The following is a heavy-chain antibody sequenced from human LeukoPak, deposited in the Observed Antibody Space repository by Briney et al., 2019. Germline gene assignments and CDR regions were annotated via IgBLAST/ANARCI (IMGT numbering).Heavy chain of an antibody. J-gene: IGHJ4*02. D-gene: IGHD6-13*01. V-gene: IGHV3-23*01. CDR2: ISGSGGST. Sequence: GGSLRLSCAASGITFSSYAMSLVRQAPGKGLEWVSAISGSGGSTYYADSVKGRFTISRDNSKNTLYLQMNSLRAEDTAVYYCAKDPSVYSSSWFYFDYWGQGTLVTVSS. CDR3: AKDPSVYSSSWFYFDY. CDR1: GITFSSYA.